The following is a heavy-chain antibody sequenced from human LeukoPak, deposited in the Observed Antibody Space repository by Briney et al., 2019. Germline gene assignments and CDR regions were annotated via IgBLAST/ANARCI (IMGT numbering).Heavy chain of an antibody. J-gene: IGHJ4*02. CDR3: ARTSIAAVSAGCEENPFDS. V-gene: IGHV3-48*03. Sequence: PGGSLRLSCAASGFTLSSYNMNWVRQAPGKGLEWVSYISSSGSNIYYADAVKGRFTISRDNAKNSLSLQRNSLRAEEQAVYYCARTSIAAVSAGCEENPFDSWGQGNLVTVSS. CDR2: ISSSGSNI. D-gene: IGHD6-6*01. CDR1: GFTLSSYN.